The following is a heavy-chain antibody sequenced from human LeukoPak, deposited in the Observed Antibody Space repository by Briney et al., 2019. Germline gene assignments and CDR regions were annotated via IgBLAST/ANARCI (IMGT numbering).Heavy chain of an antibody. D-gene: IGHD3-3*01. V-gene: IGHV4-59*08. CDR1: GGSISSYY. J-gene: IGHJ4*02. Sequence: PSETLSLTCTVSGGSISSYYWSWIRQPPGKGLEWIGYIYYSGSTYYNPSLKSRVTISVDTSKNQFSLKLSSVTAADTAVYYCAAYDFWSGYYRFDYWGQGTLVTVSS. CDR2: IYYSGST. CDR3: AAYDFWSGYYRFDY.